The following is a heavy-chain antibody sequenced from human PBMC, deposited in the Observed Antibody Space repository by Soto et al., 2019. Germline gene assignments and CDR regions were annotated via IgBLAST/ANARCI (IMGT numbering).Heavy chain of an antibody. CDR2: ISPSTSDT. CDR3: ALPTGMPGD. CDR1: GFTFTDYY. D-gene: IGHD2-2*01. J-gene: IGHJ4*02. V-gene: IGHV3-11*05. Sequence: QVQLVESGGGLVKPGGSLRLSCVASGFTFTDYYMSWFRQAPGKGPESLSYISPSTSDTKYADSVKGRFTISRDNAKNSIYLQMNNLRVEDTAVYYCALPTGMPGDWGQGTLVTVSS.